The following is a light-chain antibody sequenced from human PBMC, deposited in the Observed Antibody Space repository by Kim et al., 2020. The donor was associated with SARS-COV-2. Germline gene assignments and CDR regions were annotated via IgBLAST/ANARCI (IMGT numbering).Light chain of an antibody. CDR1: HSIDKN. CDR2: GAS. J-gene: IGKJ5*01. CDR3: QQYNDWPQVT. Sequence: TVMTQSPVTLSVSLGERATLSCRASHSIDKNLAWYQHKPGQAPRLLMYGASTRASGIPHRFSGSGSKTDFTLTISSLQSEDFAVYHCQQYNDWPQVTFGQGTRLEIK. V-gene: IGKV3D-15*01.